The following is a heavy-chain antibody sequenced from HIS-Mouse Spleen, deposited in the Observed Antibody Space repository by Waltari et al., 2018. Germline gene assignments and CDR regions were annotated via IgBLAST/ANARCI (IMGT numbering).Heavy chain of an antibody. J-gene: IGHJ2*01. V-gene: IGHV3-30*04. CDR3: ASLLTGDWYFDL. CDR1: GFTFSSVA. CDR2: ISYDGSNK. Sequence: QVQLVESGGGGVQHGTSLRRPVAASGFTFSSVAMHWVRQAPGKGLEWVAVISYDGSNKYYADSVKGRFTISRDNSKNTLYLQMNSLRAEDTAVYYCASLLTGDWYFDLWGRGTLVTVSS. D-gene: IGHD7-27*01.